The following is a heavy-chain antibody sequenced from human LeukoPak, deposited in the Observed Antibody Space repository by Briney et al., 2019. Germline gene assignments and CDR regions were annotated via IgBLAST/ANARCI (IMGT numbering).Heavy chain of an antibody. CDR2: LYSGGSA. CDR3: ARDSETETGWYYYGMDV. D-gene: IGHD1-1*01. CDR1: GFIVSSNY. Sequence: PGGSLRLSCAASGFIVSSNYMNWDRQAPGKGLEWIAVLYSGGSAYYADSVKGRFTISRDNSKNTLYLQIYSLRAEDTAIYYCARDSETETGWYYYGMDVWGQGTTVTVSS. V-gene: IGHV3-53*01. J-gene: IGHJ6*02.